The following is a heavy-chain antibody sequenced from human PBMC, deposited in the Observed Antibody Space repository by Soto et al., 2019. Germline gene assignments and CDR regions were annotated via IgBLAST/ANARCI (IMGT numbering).Heavy chain of an antibody. Sequence: GGSLRLSCAASGFTFSSYAISWGRQAPGKGLEWVSAISGSGGSTYYADSVKGRFTISRDNSKNTLYLQMNSLRAEDTAVYYCAKDPPIVVVPAAVYFDYWGQGTLVTVSS. V-gene: IGHV3-23*01. CDR1: GFTFSSYA. CDR2: ISGSGGST. D-gene: IGHD2-2*01. CDR3: AKDPPIVVVPAAVYFDY. J-gene: IGHJ4*02.